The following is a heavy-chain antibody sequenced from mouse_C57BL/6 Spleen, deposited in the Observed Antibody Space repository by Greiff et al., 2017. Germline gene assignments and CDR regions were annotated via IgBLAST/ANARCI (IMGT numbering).Heavy chain of an antibody. J-gene: IGHJ2*01. CDR3: TKRDSSGYVGY. Sequence: QVQLKQSGAELVRPGASVTLSCKASGYTFTDYEMHWVKQTPVHGLEWIGAIDPETGGTAYNQKFKGKAILTADKSSSTAYMELRSLTSEDSAVYYCTKRDSSGYVGYWGQGTTLTVSS. CDR1: GYTFTDYE. CDR2: IDPETGGT. V-gene: IGHV1-15*01. D-gene: IGHD3-2*02.